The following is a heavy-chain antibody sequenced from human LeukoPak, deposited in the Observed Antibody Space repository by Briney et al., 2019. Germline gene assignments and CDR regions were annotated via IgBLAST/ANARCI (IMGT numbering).Heavy chain of an antibody. CDR3: ARSLSGVWGPVDGY. D-gene: IGHD5/OR15-5a*01. V-gene: IGHV3-48*03. Sequence: GGSLRLSCAASGFRFSAYEGNWVRQAPGKGLEWISHINSYGTIYYADSVKGRFTISRDNAKNLLFLQMNSLRVEDTAIYYCARSLSGVWGPVDGYWGQGTLVTVSS. CDR1: GFRFSAYE. CDR2: INSYGTI. J-gene: IGHJ4*02.